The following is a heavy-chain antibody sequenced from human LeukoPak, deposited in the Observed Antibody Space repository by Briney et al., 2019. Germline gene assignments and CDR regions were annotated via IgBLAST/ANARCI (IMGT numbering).Heavy chain of an antibody. D-gene: IGHD6-13*01. V-gene: IGHV4-39*01. CDR1: GGSISIGSYY. J-gene: IGHJ4*02. Sequence: SETLSLTCTVSGGSISIGSYYCGWVRQPPGKWLGWLGSSYYSGSTYYKPSVKSRVTISVDTSKNQLSLKMSCVRAADTAVYYCASEWGIAAAGFDLDFCGQGTRVTVSA. CDR3: ASEWGIAAAGFDLDF. CDR2: SYYSGST.